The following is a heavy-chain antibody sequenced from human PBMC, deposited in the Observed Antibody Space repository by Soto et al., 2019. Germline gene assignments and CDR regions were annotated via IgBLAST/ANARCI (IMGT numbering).Heavy chain of an antibody. CDR3: SRDDSDWFFN. CDR2: VNRNGDST. D-gene: IGHD3-9*01. Sequence: GGSLRLSCTASGFTFDDYGMTWVRQAPGTGLEWVSSVNRNGDSTGYADSVRGRFTISRDNAKSTAYLQMNSLESEDTAVYYCSRDDSDWFFNWGRGTLVTVSS. J-gene: IGHJ4*02. V-gene: IGHV3-20*04. CDR1: GFTFDDYG.